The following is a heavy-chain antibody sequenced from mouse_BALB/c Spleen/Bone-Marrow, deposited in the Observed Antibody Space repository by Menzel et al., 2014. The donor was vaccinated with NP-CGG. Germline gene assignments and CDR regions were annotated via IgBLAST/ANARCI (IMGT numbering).Heavy chain of an antibody. Sequence: VQLQQSGAELVKPGASVKLSCSASGFNIKDTYMHWVKQRPEQGLEWIGRIDPANGNTKYDPKFQGKATITADTSSNTAYLQLSSLTSEDTAVYYCARWEYYAMDYWGQGTSVTVSS. CDR2: IDPANGNT. D-gene: IGHD4-1*01. V-gene: IGHV14-3*02. CDR3: ARWEYYAMDY. CDR1: GFNIKDTY. J-gene: IGHJ4*01.